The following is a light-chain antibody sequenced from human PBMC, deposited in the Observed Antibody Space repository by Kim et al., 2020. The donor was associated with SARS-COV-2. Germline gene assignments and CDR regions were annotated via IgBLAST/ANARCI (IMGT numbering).Light chain of an antibody. CDR3: QKYNSAPPLT. J-gene: IGKJ4*01. V-gene: IGKV1-27*01. CDR2: AAS. CDR1: QGISNY. Sequence: ASVGDRFTITCRASQGISNYLAWYQQKPGKVPKLLIYAASTLQSGVPSRFSGSGSGTDFTLTISSLQPEDVATYYCQKYNSAPPLTFGGGTKLEI.